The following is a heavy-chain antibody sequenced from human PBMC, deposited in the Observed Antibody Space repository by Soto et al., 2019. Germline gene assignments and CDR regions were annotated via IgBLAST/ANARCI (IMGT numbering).Heavy chain of an antibody. CDR3: TGSRYSSGWLYYFDY. CDR1: GFTFSNAW. CDR2: IRSKAYGGTT. J-gene: IGHJ4*02. V-gene: IGHV3-49*03. Sequence: PGGSLRLSCAASGFTFSNAWMNWFRQAPGKGLEWVGFIRSKAYGGTTEYAASVKGRFTISRDDSKSIAYLQMNSLKTEDTAVYYCTGSRYSSGWLYYFDYWGQGTLVTVSS. D-gene: IGHD6-19*01.